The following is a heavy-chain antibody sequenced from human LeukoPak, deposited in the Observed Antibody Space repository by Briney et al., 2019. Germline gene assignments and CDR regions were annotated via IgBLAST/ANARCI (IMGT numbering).Heavy chain of an antibody. D-gene: IGHD2-15*01. V-gene: IGHV4-39*01. J-gene: IGHJ4*02. Sequence: SETLSLTCTVSGGSISSTSYWWAWIRQPPGKGLEWIGSIYYSGSTYYSPSLKSRVTISVDTSKNHFSLILSSVTAADTAVYYCATYCSGGNCYRYYFDYWGQGTLVTVSS. CDR1: GGSISSTSYW. CDR2: IYYSGST. CDR3: ATYCSGGNCYRYYFDY.